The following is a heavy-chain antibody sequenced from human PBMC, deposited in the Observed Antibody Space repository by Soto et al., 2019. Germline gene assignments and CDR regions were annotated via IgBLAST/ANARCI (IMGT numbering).Heavy chain of an antibody. CDR1: GGSISSYY. CDR3: XXXXXXXGMDV. V-gene: IGHV4-59*08. CDR2: IYYSGST. J-gene: IGHJ6*02. Sequence: QVQLQESGPGLVKPSETLSLTCTVSGGSISSYYWSWIRQPPGKGLEWIGYIYYSGSTNYNPSLKSRVTISVDTSKNQFSLKLSSVTAADTAXXXXXXXXXXXGMDVWGQGTTVTVSS.